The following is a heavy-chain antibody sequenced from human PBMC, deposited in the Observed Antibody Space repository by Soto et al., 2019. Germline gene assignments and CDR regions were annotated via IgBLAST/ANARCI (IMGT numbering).Heavy chain of an antibody. Sequence: GGSLRLSCKVSGFSFNFDWMDWVRQAPGKGLEWVGRIKSKSDGETTDYAAPVKGRFTMSRHDSENTLYLQMNSLKTEDTAIYYCTRERYCSSTTCPSAFDLWGQGTMVTVSS. CDR1: GFSFNFDW. J-gene: IGHJ3*01. D-gene: IGHD2-2*01. CDR2: IKSKSDGETT. CDR3: TRERYCSSTTCPSAFDL. V-gene: IGHV3-15*01.